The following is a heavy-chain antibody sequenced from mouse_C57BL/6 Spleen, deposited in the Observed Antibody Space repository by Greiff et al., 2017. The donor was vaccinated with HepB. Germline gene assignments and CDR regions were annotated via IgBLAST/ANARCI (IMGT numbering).Heavy chain of an antibody. CDR2: IDPSDSYT. Sequence: QVQLQQPGAELVRPGTSVKLSCKASGYTFTSYWMYWVKQRPGQGLEWIGVIDPSDSYTNYNQKFKGKATLTVDTSSSTAYMQLSSLTSEDSAVYYCARAGYSSYAMDYWGQGTSVTVSS. D-gene: IGHD2-3*01. J-gene: IGHJ4*01. CDR3: ARAGYSSYAMDY. V-gene: IGHV1-59*01. CDR1: GYTFTSYW.